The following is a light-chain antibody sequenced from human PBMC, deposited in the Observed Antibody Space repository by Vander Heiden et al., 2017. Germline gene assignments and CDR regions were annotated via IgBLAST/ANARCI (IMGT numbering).Light chain of an antibody. CDR2: DVD. V-gene: IGLV2-14*01. J-gene: IGLJ1*01. CDR3: SSYTTSGTFPYV. CDR1: SSDIGGYSY. Sequence: QSPLTQPGSVSGSPALSGNIAHTGPSSDIGGYSYVAWYQRHPGKAPKLIIYDVDSRPSGVSNRFSGSKSGKTASLTISGLQAEDEAEYYCSSYTTSGTFPYVFGAGTQVTVL.